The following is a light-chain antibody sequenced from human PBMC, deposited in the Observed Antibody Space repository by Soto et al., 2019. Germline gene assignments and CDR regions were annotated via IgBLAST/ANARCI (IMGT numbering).Light chain of an antibody. Sequence: QSALTQPASVSGSPGQSIAISCTGTSRDVGAYNYVSWYQQHPGKASKLMIYDVSNRPSGVSNRFSGSKSGNTASLTISGLQAEDEADYYCSSYTSTSTYVFGTGTKVTVL. CDR3: SSYTSTSTYV. CDR2: DVS. J-gene: IGLJ1*01. CDR1: SRDVGAYNY. V-gene: IGLV2-14*01.